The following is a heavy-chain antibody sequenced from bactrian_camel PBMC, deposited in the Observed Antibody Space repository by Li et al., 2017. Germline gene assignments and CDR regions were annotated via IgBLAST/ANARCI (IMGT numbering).Heavy chain of an antibody. CDR3: AMRPLISGAPPLTSAQYTF. CDR2: IYSEDRRS. Sequence: HVQLVESGGGSVQTGGSLRLSCAASLNPGDTYCLGWFRQAPGKEREAVALIYSEDRRSYYLDSVKGRFTISKGTTNTKQTLYLQMDSLKPEDAATYYCAMRPLISGAPPLTSAQYTFWGQGTQVTVS. CDR1: LNPGDTYC. D-gene: IGHD7*01. J-gene: IGHJ4*01. V-gene: IGHV3S1*01.